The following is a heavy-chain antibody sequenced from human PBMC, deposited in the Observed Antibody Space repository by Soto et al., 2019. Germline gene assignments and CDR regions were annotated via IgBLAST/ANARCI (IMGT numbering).Heavy chain of an antibody. V-gene: IGHV4-39*01. CDR1: GDSIRSSSY. CDR3: RRSSRYSSDV. D-gene: IGHD6-13*01. CDR2: IYSTGNT. Sequence: SETLSLTCTVSGDSIRSSSYWGWIRQPPGKGLEWIGSIYSTGNTYYNPSLNSQVTISVDTSKNQFSLNVISVTAADTAVYYCRRSSRYSSDVWGQGTTVTVSS. J-gene: IGHJ6*02.